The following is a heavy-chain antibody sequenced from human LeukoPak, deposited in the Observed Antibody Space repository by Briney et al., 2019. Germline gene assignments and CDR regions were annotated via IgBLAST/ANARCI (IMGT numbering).Heavy chain of an antibody. CDR2: IDHSVST. D-gene: IGHD3-10*01. V-gene: IGHV4-34*01. J-gene: IGHJ6*04. Sequence: SETLSLTCAVYGGSFSGYYWSWIRQPPGKGLEWIGEIDHSVSTNYNPSLKSRVTLSVDSSKTQFSLTLSSVTAADTAVYYCASLLVRGVKRYYGMDVWGKGATVTVSS. CDR1: GGSFSGYY. CDR3: ASLLVRGVKRYYGMDV.